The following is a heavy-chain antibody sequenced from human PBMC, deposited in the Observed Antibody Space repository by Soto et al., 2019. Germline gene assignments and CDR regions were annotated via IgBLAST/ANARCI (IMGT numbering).Heavy chain of an antibody. J-gene: IGHJ4*02. CDR2: ISSSRGNT. V-gene: IGHV3-23*01. Sequence: EVQLLESGGGLVQPGGSLRLSCAASGFTFSSYAMSWVRQAPGKGLEWVSAISSSRGNTYYADSVKGRFTIPRDNSKNTVYPEMNSLRPEDTAVYYCAKDGQYIGAGGKFDYWGQGTLVTVSS. D-gene: IGHD6-13*01. CDR1: GFTFSSYA. CDR3: AKDGQYIGAGGKFDY.